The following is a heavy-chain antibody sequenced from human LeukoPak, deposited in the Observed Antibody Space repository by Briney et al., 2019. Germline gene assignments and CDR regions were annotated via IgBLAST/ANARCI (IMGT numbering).Heavy chain of an antibody. D-gene: IGHD1-20*01. CDR3: ARVRGCNVHNCLLGGWFDP. J-gene: IGHJ5*02. CDR1: GASLSAYH. V-gene: IGHV4-34*01. CDR2: IKPSGIT. Sequence: PSETLSLTCAIDGASLSAYHWTWIRQPPGKGLEWIGEIKPSGITNYNPSLKSRVTLSIDTSKNQFSLKVASVTAADMAVYCCARVRGCNVHNCLLGGWFDPWGQGTLVTVSS.